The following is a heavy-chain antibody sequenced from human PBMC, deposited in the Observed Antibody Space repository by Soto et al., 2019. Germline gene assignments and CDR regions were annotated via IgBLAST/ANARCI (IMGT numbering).Heavy chain of an antibody. V-gene: IGHV1-18*01. D-gene: IGHD3-9*01. J-gene: IGHJ4*02. CDR2: SSVYNGNT. CDR3: ERAHADVLTGHTPLAY. Sequence: ASVKVSCKASGYSFTRYGITWVRQVPGQGLEWMGWSSVYNGNTKYAQKLQGRVTMTTDTSTRTAYMELRNLRSDDTAVYYCERAHADVLTGHTPLAYWGQGTLVTVSS. CDR1: GYSFTRYG.